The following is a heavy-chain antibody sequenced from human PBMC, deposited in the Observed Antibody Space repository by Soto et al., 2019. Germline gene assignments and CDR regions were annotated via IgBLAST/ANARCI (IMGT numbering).Heavy chain of an antibody. CDR3: ASLVVVAATPINDAFDI. J-gene: IGHJ3*02. CDR2: IYHSGST. D-gene: IGHD2-15*01. V-gene: IGHV4-4*02. Sequence: KPSETLSLTCAVSGGSISSSNWWSWVRQPPGKGLEWIGEIYHSGSTNYNPSLKSRVTISVDKSKNQFSLKLSSVTAADTAVYYCASLVVVAATPINDAFDIWGQGTMVTVSS. CDR1: GGSISSSNW.